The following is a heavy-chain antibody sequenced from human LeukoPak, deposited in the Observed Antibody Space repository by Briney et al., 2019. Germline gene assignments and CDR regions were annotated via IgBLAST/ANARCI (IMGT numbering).Heavy chain of an antibody. Sequence: SETLSLTCAVYGGSFSGYYWSWIRQPPGKGLEWIGEINHSGSTNYNPSLKSRVTISVDTSKNQFSLKLSSVTAADTAVYYCATRNRLTYYYYYMDVWGKGTTVTISS. CDR1: GGSFSGYY. D-gene: IGHD1-14*01. J-gene: IGHJ6*03. V-gene: IGHV4-34*01. CDR2: INHSGST. CDR3: ATRNRLTYYYYYMDV.